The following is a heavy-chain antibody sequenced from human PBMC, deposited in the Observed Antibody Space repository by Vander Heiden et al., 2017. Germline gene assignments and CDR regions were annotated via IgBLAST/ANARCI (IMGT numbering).Heavy chain of an antibody. D-gene: IGHD3-16*02. CDR1: GFTFSSYA. V-gene: IGHV3-23*01. Sequence: EVQLLESGGGLVQPGGSLRLSCAASGFTFSSYAMSWVRQAPGKGLEWVSAIRGSGGSTYYADSVKGRFTISRDNSKNTLYLQMNSLRAEDTAVYYCAKDYVWGSYRYTGGTLDYWGQGTLVTVSS. J-gene: IGHJ4*02. CDR2: IRGSGGST. CDR3: AKDYVWGSYRYTGGTLDY.